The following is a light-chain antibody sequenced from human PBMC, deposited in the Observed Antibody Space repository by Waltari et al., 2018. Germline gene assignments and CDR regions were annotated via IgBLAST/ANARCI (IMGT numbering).Light chain of an antibody. CDR2: GAS. J-gene: IGKJ1*01. Sequence: SCRTSQSVTRALAWYQQKPGQAPRLLIYGASNRATGIPDRFSGSGSGTDFSLTISSLEPEDFAVYYCQHYLRLPVTFGQGTKLEVK. CDR3: QHYLRLPVT. V-gene: IGKV3-20*01. CDR1: QSVTRA.